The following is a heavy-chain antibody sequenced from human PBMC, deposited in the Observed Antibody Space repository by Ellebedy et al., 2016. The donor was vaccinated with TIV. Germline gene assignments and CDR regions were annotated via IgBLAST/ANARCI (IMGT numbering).Heavy chain of an antibody. Sequence: GESLKISCAASGFTFSSYSMNWVRQAPGKGLEWVSSISSSSSYIYYADSVKGRFTISRDNAKNSLYLQMNSLRAEDTAVYYCAREHPDTYGDYMGYWGQGTLVTVSS. CDR2: ISSSSSYI. CDR3: AREHPDTYGDYMGY. J-gene: IGHJ4*02. CDR1: GFTFSSYS. V-gene: IGHV3-21*01. D-gene: IGHD4-17*01.